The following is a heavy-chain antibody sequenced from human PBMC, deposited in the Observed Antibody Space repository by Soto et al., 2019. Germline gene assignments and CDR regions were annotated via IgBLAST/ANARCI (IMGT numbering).Heavy chain of an antibody. Sequence: PGGSLRLSCAASGFTFSSYSMNWVRQAPGKGLEWVSSISSSSSYIYYADSVKGRFTISRDNAKNSLFLEMNSLTDEDTAVYYCARGDRIFLTGYYYYYYCMDVWGQGTTVTV. CDR3: ARGDRIFLTGYYYYYYCMDV. D-gene: IGHD3-9*01. J-gene: IGHJ6*02. CDR1: GFTFSSYS. CDR2: ISSSSSYI. V-gene: IGHV3-21*01.